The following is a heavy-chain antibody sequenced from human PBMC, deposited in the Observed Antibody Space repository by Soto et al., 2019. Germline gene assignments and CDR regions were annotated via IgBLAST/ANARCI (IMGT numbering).Heavy chain of an antibody. J-gene: IGHJ3*02. CDR1: GGSFSGYY. V-gene: IGHV4-34*01. CDR2: INHSGST. D-gene: IGHD3-22*01. Sequence: SETLSLTCAVYGGSFSGYYWSWIRQPPGKGLEWIGEINHSGSTNYNPSLKSRVTISVDTSKNQFSLKLSSVTAADTAVYYCARGSWTYYYDSSGYGPNGPDAFDIWGQGTMVTVSS. CDR3: ARGSWTYYYDSSGYGPNGPDAFDI.